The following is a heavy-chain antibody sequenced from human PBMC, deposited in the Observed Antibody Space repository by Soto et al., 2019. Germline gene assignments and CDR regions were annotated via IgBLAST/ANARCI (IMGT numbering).Heavy chain of an antibody. Sequence: ASVKVSCKASGYTFTGYYMHWVRQAPGQGLEWMGWINPNSGGTNYAQKFQGRVTMTRDTSISTAYMELSRLRSDDTAVYYCARRYYDSSGYFDYWGKGTLVTVSS. CDR1: GYTFTGYY. D-gene: IGHD3-22*01. V-gene: IGHV1-2*02. CDR2: INPNSGGT. J-gene: IGHJ4*02. CDR3: ARRYYDSSGYFDY.